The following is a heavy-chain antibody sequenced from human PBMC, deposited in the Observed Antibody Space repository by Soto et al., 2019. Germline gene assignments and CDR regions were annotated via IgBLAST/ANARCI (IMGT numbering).Heavy chain of an antibody. J-gene: IGHJ4*02. Sequence: APLKLSDRESGYKGKSEDLRWVRNTTEQGLEWMGIINPSGGSTSYAQKFQGRVTMTRDTSTSTVYMELSSLRSEDTAVYYCARDPHYYDSSGYPYYCGQGTLVTVS. V-gene: IGHV1-46*02. D-gene: IGHD3-22*01. CDR1: GYKGKSED. CDR2: INPSGGST. CDR3: ARDPHYYDSSGYPYY.